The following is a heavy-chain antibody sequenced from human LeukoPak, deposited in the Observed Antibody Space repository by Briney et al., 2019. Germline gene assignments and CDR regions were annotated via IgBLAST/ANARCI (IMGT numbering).Heavy chain of an antibody. CDR3: AKDLADIDHSVDY. CDR1: GFTFSSYG. D-gene: IGHD4-11*01. V-gene: IGHV3-30*02. CDR2: IRYDGSNK. Sequence: PGGSLRLSCAASGFTFSSYGMHWVRQAPGKGLEWVAFIRYDGSNKYYADSVKGRFTISRDNSKNTLYLQMNSLRAEDTAVYYCAKDLADIDHSVDYWGQGTLVTVSS. J-gene: IGHJ4*02.